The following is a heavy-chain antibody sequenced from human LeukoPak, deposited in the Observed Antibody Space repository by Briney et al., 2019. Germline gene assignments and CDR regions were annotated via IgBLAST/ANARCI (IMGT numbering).Heavy chain of an antibody. V-gene: IGHV3-33*08. D-gene: IGHD3-22*01. J-gene: IGHJ4*02. Sequence: GRSLRLSCAASGFTFSSYAMHWVRQAPGKGLEWVAVIWYDGSNKYYADSVKGRFTISRDNSKNTLYLQMNSLRAEDTAVYYCARDNYYDSSGYYYGFDYWGQGTLVTVSS. CDR2: IWYDGSNK. CDR3: ARDNYYDSSGYYYGFDY. CDR1: GFTFSSYA.